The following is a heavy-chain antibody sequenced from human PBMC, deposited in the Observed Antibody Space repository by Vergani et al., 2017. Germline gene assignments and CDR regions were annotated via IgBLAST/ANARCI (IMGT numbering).Heavy chain of an antibody. V-gene: IGHV3-23*01. CDR2: ISGSGGST. CDR3: AKHGYCSGGSCTGWFDP. D-gene: IGHD2-15*01. J-gene: IGHJ5*02. CDR1: GFTFSSYA. Sequence: EVKLLEAGGGLVQPGGSLRLSCAASGFTFSSYAMSGVRQAPGKGLEWVSSISGSGGSTYYADSVKGRFTISRDNSKNTLYLQMNSLRAEDTAVYYCAKHGYCSGGSCTGWFDPWGQGTLVTVSS.